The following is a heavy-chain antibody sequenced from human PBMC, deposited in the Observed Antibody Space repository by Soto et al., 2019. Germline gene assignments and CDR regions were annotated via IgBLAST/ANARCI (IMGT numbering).Heavy chain of an antibody. Sequence: EVQLLESGGGLVQHGGSLRLSCAASGFTFGAYAMSWFRQAPGKGLEWVSAVSGSGVTTYYTDSVKGRFTISRDDSKHTLYLQMNSLRAEDTAVYFCAKELPYFSYSFWSGHDHWGQGTLVTVSS. CDR3: AKELPYFSYSFWSGHDH. CDR2: VSGSGVTT. J-gene: IGHJ4*02. CDR1: GFTFGAYA. D-gene: IGHD3-3*01. V-gene: IGHV3-23*01.